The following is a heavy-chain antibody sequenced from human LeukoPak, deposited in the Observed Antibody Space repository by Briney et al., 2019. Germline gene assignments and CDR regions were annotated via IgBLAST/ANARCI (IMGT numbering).Heavy chain of an antibody. D-gene: IGHD3-22*01. CDR1: GFTFSSYD. V-gene: IGHV3-13*01. CDR3: ARGYYDSSGYYYDY. J-gene: IGHJ4*02. Sequence: PPGGSLRLSCAASGFTFSSYDMHWVRQATGKGLEWVSAIGTAGDTYYPGSVKGRFTISRENAKYSLYLQMNSLRAGDTAVYYCARGYYDSSGYYYDYWGQGTLVTVSS. CDR2: IGTAGDT.